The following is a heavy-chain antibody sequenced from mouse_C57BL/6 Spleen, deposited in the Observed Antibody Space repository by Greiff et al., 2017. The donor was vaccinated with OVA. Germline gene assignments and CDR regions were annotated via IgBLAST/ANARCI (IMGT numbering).Heavy chain of an antibody. D-gene: IGHD3-2*02. V-gene: IGHV1-82*01. CDR2: IYPGDGDT. CDR1: GYAFSSSW. Sequence: QVQLKESGPELVKPGASVKISCKASGYAFSSSWMNWVKQRPGKGLEWIGRIYPGDGDTNYNGKFKGKDTLTSDKSSSTAYMQLSSLTSEEAAVSFCARNTAQAPAWFAYWGQGTLVTVSA. J-gene: IGHJ3*01. CDR3: ARNTAQAPAWFAY.